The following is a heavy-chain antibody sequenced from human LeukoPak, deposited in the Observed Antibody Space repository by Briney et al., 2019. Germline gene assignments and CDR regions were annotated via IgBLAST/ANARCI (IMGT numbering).Heavy chain of an antibody. Sequence: GGSLRLSCSASGFTFSSHAMSWVRQAPGKGLEWVSGSCGDDGDTGYADSVKGRFTISRDNSKNTLYLQMNSLIAEDTAVYYCAKGSSGWFDYWGQGTLVTVSS. CDR2: SCGDDGDT. V-gene: IGHV3-23*01. CDR3: AKGSSGWFDY. CDR1: GFTFSSHA. D-gene: IGHD6-19*01. J-gene: IGHJ4*02.